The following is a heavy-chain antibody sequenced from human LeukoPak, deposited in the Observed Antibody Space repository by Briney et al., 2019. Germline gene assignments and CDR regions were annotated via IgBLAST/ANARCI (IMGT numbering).Heavy chain of an antibody. CDR3: ARDLTGLGGYYFDY. Sequence: GGSLRLSCASSGFTFSNYWMSWVRQAPGKGLEWVANIKEDGSEKDYVDSVKGRFSISRDNAMDSLYLQMNSLRAEDTAVYYCARDLTGLGGYYFDYWGLGTLVTVSS. CDR2: IKEDGSEK. J-gene: IGHJ4*02. D-gene: IGHD3-22*01. V-gene: IGHV3-7*01. CDR1: GFTFSNYW.